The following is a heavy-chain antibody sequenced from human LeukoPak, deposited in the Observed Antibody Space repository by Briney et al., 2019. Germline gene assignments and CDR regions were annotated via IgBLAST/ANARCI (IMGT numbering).Heavy chain of an antibody. D-gene: IGHD2-8*01. CDR3: AKEIVLMMSGHPSPYFMDV. V-gene: IGHV4-59*01. CDR1: GGSISNSY. J-gene: IGHJ6*03. CDR2: VYSAGST. Sequence: PSETLSLTCSVSGGSISNSYCSWIRPCPPRGLERMGLVYSAGSTKYNPSFQSRVTISGDTSRNQVFLSLTSAAAADSDVYYCAKEIVLMMSGHPSPYFMDVWGRGTTVAVSS.